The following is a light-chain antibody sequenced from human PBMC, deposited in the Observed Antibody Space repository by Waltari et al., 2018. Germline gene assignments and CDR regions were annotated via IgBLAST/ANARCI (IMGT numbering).Light chain of an antibody. V-gene: IGLV1-40*01. CDR2: DND. CDR1: SSNIGAGSD. Sequence: QSVLTQPPSVSGAPGQRVTISCTGSSSNIGAGSDVHWYQQFSGTAPKLLIFDNDNRSSGVPDRFSGSRSGTSAYLAITGLQTDDEADYFCQSYDSGQWVFGGGTKVTVL. CDR3: QSYDSGQWV. J-gene: IGLJ3*02.